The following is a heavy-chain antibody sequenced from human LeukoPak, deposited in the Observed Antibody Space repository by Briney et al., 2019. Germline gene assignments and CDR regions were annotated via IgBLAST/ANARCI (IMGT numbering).Heavy chain of an antibody. CDR3: ARDAQRGFDYSNSLKN. Sequence: GGSLRLSCAASGFTFNDYWMSWVRQAPGKGLEWVAVIWSDATNRFYADSVKGRFTISRDNSQNTVFLQMNSLRVKDTAIYYCARDAQRGFDYSNSLKNWGHGTLVTVSS. CDR2: IWSDATNR. J-gene: IGHJ4*01. D-gene: IGHD4-11*01. CDR1: GFTFNDYW. V-gene: IGHV3-33*08.